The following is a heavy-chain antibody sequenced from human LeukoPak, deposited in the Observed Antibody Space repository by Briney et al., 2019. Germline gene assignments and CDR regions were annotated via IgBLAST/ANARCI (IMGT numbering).Heavy chain of an antibody. Sequence: ASVKVSCKASGYTFSNYDINWVRQATGQGLEWMGWMNPNSGNTGYAQKFQGRVTMTRNTSISTAYMELSSLRSEDTAVYYCARGRPRLVIDYWGQGTLVTVSS. V-gene: IGHV1-8*01. CDR1: GYTFSNYD. D-gene: IGHD1-26*01. CDR2: MNPNSGNT. J-gene: IGHJ4*02. CDR3: ARGRPRLVIDY.